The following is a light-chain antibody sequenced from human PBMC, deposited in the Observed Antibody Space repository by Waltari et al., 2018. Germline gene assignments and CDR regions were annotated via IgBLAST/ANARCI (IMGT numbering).Light chain of an antibody. CDR1: QGVSRF. CDR3: QKYGSLPAT. CDR2: DAS. Sequence: EIVLTQSPGTLSLSPGERATLSCRASQGVSRFLAWYQQKPAQAPRLLIYDASSRATGIPDRFSGSGSGTDFSLTISRLEPEDVAVYYCQKYGSLPATFGQGTKVEIK. V-gene: IGKV3-20*01. J-gene: IGKJ1*01.